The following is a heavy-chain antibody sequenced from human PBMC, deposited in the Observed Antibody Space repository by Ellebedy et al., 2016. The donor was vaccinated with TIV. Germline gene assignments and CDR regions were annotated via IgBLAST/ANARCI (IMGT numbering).Heavy chain of an antibody. Sequence: MPSETLSLTCTVSGGSISSSSYYWGWIRQPPGKGLEWIGSIYYSGSTYYNPSLNSRVTISVDTSKNQFSLKLSSVTAADTAVYYCARLDYSNYYFDYWGQGTLVTVSS. J-gene: IGHJ4*02. CDR3: ARLDYSNYYFDY. V-gene: IGHV4-39*01. D-gene: IGHD4-11*01. CDR1: GGSISSSSYY. CDR2: IYYSGST.